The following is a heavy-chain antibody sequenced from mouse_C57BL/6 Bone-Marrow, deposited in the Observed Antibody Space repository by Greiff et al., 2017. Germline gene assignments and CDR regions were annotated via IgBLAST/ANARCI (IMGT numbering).Heavy chain of an antibody. CDR1: GYTFTSYT. V-gene: IGHV1-4*01. J-gene: IGHJ3*01. CDR3: ARSSAYGYDPWFAY. D-gene: IGHD2-2*01. CDR2: INPSSGYT. Sequence: QVTLKESGAELARPGASVKMSCKASGYTFTSYTMHWVKQRPGQGLEWIGYINPSSGYTKYNQKFKDKATLTADKSSSTAYMQLSSLTSEDSAVYYCARSSAYGYDPWFAYWGQGTLVTVSA.